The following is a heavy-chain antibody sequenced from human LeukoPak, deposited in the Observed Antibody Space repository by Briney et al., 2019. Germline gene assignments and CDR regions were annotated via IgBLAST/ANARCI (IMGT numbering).Heavy chain of an antibody. CDR1: GGSISSGGYY. CDR2: IYYSGTT. V-gene: IGHV4-31*03. D-gene: IGHD2-21*02. Sequence: SETLSLTCTVSGGSISSGGYYWSWIRRLPGKGLEWIGYIYYSGTTYYNPSLKSRITMSVDTSKNQFSLKLSSVTAADTAMYYCARVGERYCGGDCYRGSYFDYWGQGTLVTVSS. CDR3: ARVGERYCGGDCYRGSYFDY. J-gene: IGHJ4*02.